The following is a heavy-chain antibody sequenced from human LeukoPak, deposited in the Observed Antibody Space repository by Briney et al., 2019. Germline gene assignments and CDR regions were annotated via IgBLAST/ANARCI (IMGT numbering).Heavy chain of an antibody. V-gene: IGHV3-15*01. Sequence: TGGSLRLSCAASGFTVSSNYMSWVRQAPGKGLEWVGRIKAKTDGGTTEYAAPVKGRFTISRDDSENMVYLQMNSLETEDTAVYYCRTNRDFWGQGTLVTVSS. J-gene: IGHJ4*02. D-gene: IGHD1-14*01. CDR2: IKAKTDGGTT. CDR3: RTNRDF. CDR1: GFTVSSNY.